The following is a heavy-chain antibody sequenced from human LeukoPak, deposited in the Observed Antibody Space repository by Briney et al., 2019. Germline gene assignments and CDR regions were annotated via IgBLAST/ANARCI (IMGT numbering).Heavy chain of an antibody. J-gene: IGHJ4*02. D-gene: IGHD3-3*01. Sequence: GGSLRLSCAASGFTFSDYYMSWIRQAPGKGLEWVSYISSSGSTIYYADSVKGRFTISRDNAKNSLYLQMNSLRAEDTAVYYCASLGGVIPRTRWLRPLDYWGQGTLVTVSS. V-gene: IGHV3-11*01. CDR2: ISSSGSTI. CDR3: ASLGGVIPRTRWLRPLDY. CDR1: GFTFSDYY.